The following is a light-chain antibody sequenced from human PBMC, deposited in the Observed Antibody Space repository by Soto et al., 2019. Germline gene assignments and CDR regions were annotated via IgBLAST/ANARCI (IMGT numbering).Light chain of an antibody. J-gene: IGLJ2*01. V-gene: IGLV1-47*01. CDR2: RNN. CDR3: AAWDDSRSGNVV. Sequence: QSVLTQPPSASGTPGQRVTISCSVSSSNIGSNYVYWYQQLAGTAPKLLIYRNNQRPSGVPDRFSGSKSGTSASLAISGLRSEDEADYHCAAWDDSRSGNVVFGGGTKLTVL. CDR1: SSNIGSNY.